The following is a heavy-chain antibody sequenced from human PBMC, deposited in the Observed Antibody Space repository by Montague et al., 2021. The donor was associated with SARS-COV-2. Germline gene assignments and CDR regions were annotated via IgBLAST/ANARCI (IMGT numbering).Heavy chain of an antibody. J-gene: IGHJ6*02. Sequence: SETLSLTCTVSGGSISNYYWSWIRQPAGKGLEWIGRIYASGNTNYNPSLKSRVTISVDTSKNQFSLKLSSVTAADTAVYYCARGSGCSGGSCYSEWDPYYYYGMDVWGQGTTVTVSS. D-gene: IGHD2-15*01. CDR1: GGSISNYY. V-gene: IGHV4-4*07. CDR3: ARGSGCSGGSCYSEWDPYYYYGMDV. CDR2: IYASGNT.